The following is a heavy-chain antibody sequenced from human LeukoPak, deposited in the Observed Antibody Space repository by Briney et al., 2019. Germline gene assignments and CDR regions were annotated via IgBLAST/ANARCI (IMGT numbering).Heavy chain of an antibody. CDR2: IASDGST. D-gene: IGHD1-26*01. CDR1: GFTFSSYW. V-gene: IGHV3-74*01. CDR3: IGSGGWPGY. J-gene: IGHJ4*02. Sequence: TGGSLRLSCAASGFTFSSYWMHWVRQAQGKGLVWVSRIASDGSTVYADSVKGRFTISRDNAKDTVYLQMNSLRVEDTAVYYCIGSGGWPGYWGQGTLVTVSS.